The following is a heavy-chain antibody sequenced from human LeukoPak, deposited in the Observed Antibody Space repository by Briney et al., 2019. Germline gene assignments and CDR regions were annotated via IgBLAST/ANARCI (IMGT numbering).Heavy chain of an antibody. Sequence: PGRSLRLSCAASGFTFSSYGMHWVRQAPGKGLEWVAVISYDGSNKYYADSVKGRFTISRDNSKNTLYLQMNSLRAEDTAVYYCAKDSVRELVMYYSDYWGQGTLVTVSS. D-gene: IGHD3-10*01. CDR3: AKDSVRELVMYYSDY. CDR2: ISYDGSNK. J-gene: IGHJ4*02. CDR1: GFTFSSYG. V-gene: IGHV3-30*18.